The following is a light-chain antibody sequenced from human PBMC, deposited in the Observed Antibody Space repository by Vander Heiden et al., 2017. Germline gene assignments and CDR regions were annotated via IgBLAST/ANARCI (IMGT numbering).Light chain of an antibody. CDR3: QQYYSYPWT. J-gene: IGKJ1*01. CDR2: AAS. V-gene: IGKV1-8*01. Sequence: SPSSFSASTGDRVTITCRASQGISSYLAWYQQKPGKAPKLLIYAASTLQSGVPSRFSGSGSGTDFTLTISCLQSEDFATYYCQQYYSYPWTFGQGTKVEIK. CDR1: QGISSY.